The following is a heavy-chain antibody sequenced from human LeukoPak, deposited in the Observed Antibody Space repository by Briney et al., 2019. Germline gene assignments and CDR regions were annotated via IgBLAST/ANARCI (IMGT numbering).Heavy chain of an antibody. D-gene: IGHD5-18*01. CDR2: IRYSGSA. V-gene: IGHV4-59*12. Sequence: SETLSLTCTVSGDSISTYYWSWIRQPPGTGLEWIGYIRYSGSANYNPSLKSRVTMSVDTSKNQFSLKLSSVTAADTAVYYCAHEVGYGHPWFDYWGQGTLVTVSS. CDR3: AHEVGYGHPWFDY. J-gene: IGHJ4*02. CDR1: GDSISTYY.